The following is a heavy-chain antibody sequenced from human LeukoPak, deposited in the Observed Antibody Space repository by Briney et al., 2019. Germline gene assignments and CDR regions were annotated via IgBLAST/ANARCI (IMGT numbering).Heavy chain of an antibody. CDR1: GFTFSSYG. V-gene: IGHV3-33*01. D-gene: IGHD6-13*01. CDR3: ARAGAPAAAALDY. CDR2: IWYDGSNK. Sequence: GGSLRLSCAAPGFTFSSYGMHWVRQAPGKGLEWVAVIWYDGSNKYYADSVKGRFTISRDNSKNTLYLQMNSLRAEDTAVYYCARAGAPAAAALDYWGQGTLVTVSS. J-gene: IGHJ4*02.